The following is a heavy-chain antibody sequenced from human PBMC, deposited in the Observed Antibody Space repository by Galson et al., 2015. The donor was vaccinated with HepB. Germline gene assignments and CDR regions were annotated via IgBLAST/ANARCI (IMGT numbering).Heavy chain of an antibody. Sequence: SVKVSCKASGYTFTSYGISWVRQAPGRGLEWMGWISAYNGNTNYAQKLQGRVTMTTDTSTSTAYMELRSLRSDDTAVYYCARSLRGYSYGDFDYWGQGTLVTVSS. J-gene: IGHJ4*02. CDR3: ARSLRGYSYGDFDY. CDR2: ISAYNGNT. CDR1: GYTFTSYG. D-gene: IGHD5-18*01. V-gene: IGHV1-18*04.